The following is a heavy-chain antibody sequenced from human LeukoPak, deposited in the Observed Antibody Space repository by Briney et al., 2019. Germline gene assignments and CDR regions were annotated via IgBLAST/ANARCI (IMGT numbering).Heavy chain of an antibody. V-gene: IGHV3-7*01. CDR2: IKQDGSEK. D-gene: IGHD3-10*01. J-gene: IGHJ4*02. Sequence: GGSLRLSCAASGFTLSSYWMSWVRQAPGKGLEWVANIKQDGSEKYYVDSVKGRFTISRDNAKNSLYLQMNSLRAEDTAVYYCARDGSMVRGVIITNYFDYWGQGTLVTVSS. CDR1: GFTLSSYW. CDR3: ARDGSMVRGVIITNYFDY.